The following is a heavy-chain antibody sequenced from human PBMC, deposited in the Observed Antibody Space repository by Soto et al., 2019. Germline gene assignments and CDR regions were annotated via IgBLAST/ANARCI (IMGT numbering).Heavy chain of an antibody. D-gene: IGHD1-26*01. CDR3: GRREGMAKIPYYFAY. V-gene: IGHV4-39*01. J-gene: IGHJ4*02. Sequence: SETLSLTCTVSGGSVSSSSYYWGWVRQPPGKGLERIGSVYYSGSTYYNPSLESRVTISVDKSKNQFSLKLMSLSAADTAVYKFGRREGMAKIPYYFAYRGQGAAVTVSP. CDR2: VYYSGST. CDR1: GGSVSSSSYY.